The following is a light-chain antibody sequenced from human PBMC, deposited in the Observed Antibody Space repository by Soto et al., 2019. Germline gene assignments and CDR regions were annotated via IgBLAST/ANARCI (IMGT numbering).Light chain of an antibody. CDR1: QSVSSSY. CDR2: GAS. CDR3: HQRQSWPRT. Sequence: EIVLTQSPGTLSLSPGERATLSCRASQSVSSSYLAWYQQKPGQPPRLLIYGASSRATGIPDRFSGSGSGTDFTLTISRLEPEDFALYYCHQRQSWPRTFGQGTKVDI. J-gene: IGKJ1*01. V-gene: IGKV3-20*01.